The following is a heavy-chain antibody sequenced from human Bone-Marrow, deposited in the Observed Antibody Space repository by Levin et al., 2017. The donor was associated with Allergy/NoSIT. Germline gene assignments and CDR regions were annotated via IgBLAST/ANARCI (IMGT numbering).Heavy chain of an antibody. Sequence: PGESLKISCAASGFTFSSYGMHWVRQAPGKGLEWVAVIWYDGSNKYYADSVKGRFTISRDNSKNTLYLQMNSLRAEDTAVYYCARDRDDILGYYYYGMDVWGQGTTVTVSS. CDR1: GFTFSSYG. D-gene: IGHD3-9*01. CDR3: ARDRDDILGYYYYGMDV. CDR2: IWYDGSNK. V-gene: IGHV3-33*01. J-gene: IGHJ6*02.